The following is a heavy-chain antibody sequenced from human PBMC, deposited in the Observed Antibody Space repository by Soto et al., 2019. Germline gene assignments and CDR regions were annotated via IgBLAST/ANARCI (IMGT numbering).Heavy chain of an antibody. D-gene: IGHD4-17*01. Sequence: EVQLVESGGGLVKPGGSLRLSCAASGFTFTSYSMNWVRQAPRKGLEWVSSITSSSYIYYADSVKGRFTISRDNAKNSLYLQMNSLRAEDSAVYYCARDYYGDYAFDYWGQGTLVTVSS. CDR2: ITSSSYI. V-gene: IGHV3-21*01. CDR3: ARDYYGDYAFDY. J-gene: IGHJ4*02. CDR1: GFTFTSYS.